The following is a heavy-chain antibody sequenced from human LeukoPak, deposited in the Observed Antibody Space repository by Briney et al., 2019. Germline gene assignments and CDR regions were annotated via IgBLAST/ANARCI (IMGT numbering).Heavy chain of an antibody. Sequence: PGGFLRLSCVASGFTFSSYWMSWVRQAPGKGLEWVANIKQDGSEKYYVDSVKGRFTISRDNTKNSLYLQMSSLRAEDTAVFYCARDPGDYFGGYWGQGTLVTVSS. J-gene: IGHJ4*02. CDR1: GFTFSSYW. CDR2: IKQDGSEK. D-gene: IGHD4-17*01. CDR3: ARDPGDYFGGY. V-gene: IGHV3-7*01.